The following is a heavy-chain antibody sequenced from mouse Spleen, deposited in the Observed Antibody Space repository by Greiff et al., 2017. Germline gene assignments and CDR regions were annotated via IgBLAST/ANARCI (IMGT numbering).Heavy chain of an antibody. Sequence: VQGVESGAELVKPGASVKISCKASGYAFSSYWMNWVKQRPGKGLEWIGQIYPGDGDTNYNGKFKGKATLTADKSSSTAYMQLSSLTSEDSAVYFCARRDYGLDAMDYWGQGTSVTVSS. D-gene: IGHD1-1*02. CDR3: ARRDYGLDAMDY. J-gene: IGHJ4*01. CDR2: IYPGDGDT. V-gene: IGHV1-80*01. CDR1: GYAFSSYW.